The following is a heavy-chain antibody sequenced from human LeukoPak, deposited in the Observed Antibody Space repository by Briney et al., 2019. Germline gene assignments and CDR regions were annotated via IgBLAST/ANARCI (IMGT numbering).Heavy chain of an antibody. V-gene: IGHV3-33*01. D-gene: IGHD5-12*01. CDR1: GFXSSDFG. Sequence: GGSLRLSCAASGFXSSDFGFHWVRQTPGKGLEWLSLISYDGENKFYADSVRGRFSISRDSSKNTVYLQMENPRVEDTAVYYCARGGSGYLIFDALHVWGQGTMVAVSS. CDR3: ARGGSGYLIFDALHV. J-gene: IGHJ3*01. CDR2: ISYDGENK.